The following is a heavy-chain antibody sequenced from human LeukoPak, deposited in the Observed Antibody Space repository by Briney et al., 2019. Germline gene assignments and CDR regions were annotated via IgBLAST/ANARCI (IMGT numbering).Heavy chain of an antibody. Sequence: PGGSLRLSCAASGFTVSTNYMSWVRQAPGKGLEWVSLVYSGGTTYHADSVKGRFTISRDNAKNSLYLQMNSLRAEDTAVYYCAREVVPPWFMDVWGQGTTVTVSS. CDR1: GFTVSTNY. D-gene: IGHD2-2*01. CDR3: AREVVPPWFMDV. CDR2: VYSGGTT. J-gene: IGHJ6*02. V-gene: IGHV3-66*01.